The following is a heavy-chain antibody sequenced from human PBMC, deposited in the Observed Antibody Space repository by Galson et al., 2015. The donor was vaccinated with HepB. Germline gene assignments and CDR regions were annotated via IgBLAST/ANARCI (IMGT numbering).Heavy chain of an antibody. J-gene: IGHJ4*02. CDR3: ARLTPIVAVAHNYFDY. V-gene: IGHV5-10-1*01. CDR1: GYSFTSYW. Sequence: QSGAEVKKPGESLRISCKGSGYSFTSYWISWVRQMPGKGLEWMGRIDPSDSYTNYSPSFQGHVTISADKSISTAYLQWSSLKASDTAMYYCARLTPIVAVAHNYFDYWGQGTLVTVSS. D-gene: IGHD6-19*01. CDR2: IDPSDSYT.